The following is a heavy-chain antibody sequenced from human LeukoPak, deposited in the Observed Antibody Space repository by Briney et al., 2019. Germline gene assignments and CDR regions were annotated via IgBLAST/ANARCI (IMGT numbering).Heavy chain of an antibody. CDR2: INPNSGGT. Sequence: ASVKVSCKTSGYTFTGYYIHWVRQAPGQGLEWMGWINPNSGGTNYAQKFQGRVTMTRDTSISTAYMELSRLRSDDTAVYYCARSAAYGSGSYGQSDYWGQGTLVTVSS. J-gene: IGHJ4*02. CDR3: ARSAAYGSGSYGQSDY. V-gene: IGHV1-2*02. CDR1: GYTFTGYY. D-gene: IGHD3-10*01.